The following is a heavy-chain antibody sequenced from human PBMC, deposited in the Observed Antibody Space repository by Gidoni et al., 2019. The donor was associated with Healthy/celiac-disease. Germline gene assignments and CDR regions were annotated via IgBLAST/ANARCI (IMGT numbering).Heavy chain of an antibody. D-gene: IGHD4-17*01. V-gene: IGHV3-33*01. J-gene: IGHJ4*02. CDR3: ARAPDYGDFYFDY. Sequence: QVQLVESGGGVVQPGRSLRLSCAASGFTFSSYGMHWVRQAPGKGLEWVAVIWYDGSNKYYADSVKGRFTISRDNSKNTLYLQMNSLRAEDTAVYYCARAPDYGDFYFDYWGQGTLVTVSS. CDR2: IWYDGSNK. CDR1: GFTFSSYG.